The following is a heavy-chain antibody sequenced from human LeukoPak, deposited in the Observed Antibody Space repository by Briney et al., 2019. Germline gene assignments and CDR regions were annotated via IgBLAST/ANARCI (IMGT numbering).Heavy chain of an antibody. V-gene: IGHV1-46*01. D-gene: IGHD1-26*01. CDR2: INPVGGST. CDR3: ARWIVGATATGFDY. CDR1: GYTFTSYY. J-gene: IGHJ4*02. Sequence: AASVKVSCKASGYTFTSYYMHWVRQAPGQGLEWMGVINPVGGSTTYAQRFQGRVTMTRDTSTSTVYMELSSLRSEDTAVYYCARWIVGATATGFDYWGQGTLVTVSS.